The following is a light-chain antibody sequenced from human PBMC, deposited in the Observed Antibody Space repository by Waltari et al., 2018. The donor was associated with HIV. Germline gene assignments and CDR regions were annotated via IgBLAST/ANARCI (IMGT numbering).Light chain of an antibody. CDR2: DNN. Sequence: QSVLTQPPSVSAAPGQKVTISCSGSSSNMGNNYVSWSQQLPGTAPKLLIYDNNKRPSGIPDRFSGSKSGTSATLGITGLQTGDEADYYCGTWDSSLSALFGGGTKLTVL. V-gene: IGLV1-51*01. CDR3: GTWDSSLSAL. CDR1: SSNMGNNY. J-gene: IGLJ2*01.